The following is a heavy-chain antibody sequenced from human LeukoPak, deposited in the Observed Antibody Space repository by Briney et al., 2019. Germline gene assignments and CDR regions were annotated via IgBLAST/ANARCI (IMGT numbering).Heavy chain of an antibody. CDR2: ISYSGTT. CDR1: SGSFSGSGYF. J-gene: IGHJ5*01. D-gene: IGHD4-17*01. V-gene: IGHV4-31*03. CDR3: ARATTVTTRYFDS. Sequence: TLSLTCTVSSGSFSGSGYFYNWIRQPPGKGLEWIGYISYSGTTYYNPSLKSRAIVTADMSKSQFSLKLNSVTAADTAVYYCARATTVTTRYFDSWGQGTLVTVTS.